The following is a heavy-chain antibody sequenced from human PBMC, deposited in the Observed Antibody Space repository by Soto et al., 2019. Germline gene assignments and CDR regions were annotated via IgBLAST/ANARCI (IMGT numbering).Heavy chain of an antibody. CDR2: ISYDGSKQ. V-gene: IGHV3-30*18. CDR3: ANAQDYYYRSCRRGVAY. Sequence: QVQLVESGGGVVQPGRSLILSCAASGFTFSSSGMHWFRQAPGKGLEWVALISYDGSKQYYVGYVKGRFTSARDNSKNTVGREMNSLSAENRAGLYRANAQDYYYRSCRRGVAYWVQGTLATVS. D-gene: IGHD3-22*01. J-gene: IGHJ4*02. CDR1: GFTFSSSG.